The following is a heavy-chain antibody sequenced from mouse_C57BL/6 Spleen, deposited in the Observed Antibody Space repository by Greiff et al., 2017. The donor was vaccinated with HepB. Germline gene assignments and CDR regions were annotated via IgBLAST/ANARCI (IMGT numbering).Heavy chain of an antibody. CDR3: TRYVHYVPTRR. J-gene: IGHJ4*01. V-gene: IGHV1-15*01. CDR1: GYSFTDDE. D-gene: IGHD1-1*01. Sequence: QVQLQQSGAGLVRPGSSVTLSCKASGYSFTDDETHWVKRTPVHGLEWIGAIDPETGGTAYTQKFKGKAILTADKSSSTAYIELRSLTSVDSAGYCGTRYVHYVPTRRWGEVTSVSDSS. CDR2: IDPETGGT.